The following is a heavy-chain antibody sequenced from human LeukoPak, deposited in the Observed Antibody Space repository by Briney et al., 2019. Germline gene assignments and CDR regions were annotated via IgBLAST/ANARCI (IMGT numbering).Heavy chain of an antibody. D-gene: IGHD6-13*01. CDR3: ARELVAAAGYYYYYYYMDV. Sequence: SETLSLTCTVSGGSISSGGYYWSWIRQHPGKGLEWIGYIYYSGSTYYNPSLKSRVTISVDTSKNQFSLKLSSVTAADTAVYYCARELVAAAGYYYYYYYMDVWGKGTTVTVSS. CDR2: IYYSGST. J-gene: IGHJ6*03. V-gene: IGHV4-31*03. CDR1: GGSISSGGYY.